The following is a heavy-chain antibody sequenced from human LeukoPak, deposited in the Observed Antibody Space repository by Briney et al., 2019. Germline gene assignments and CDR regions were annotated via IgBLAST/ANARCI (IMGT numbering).Heavy chain of an antibody. V-gene: IGHV3-23*01. CDR2: IFPSGGEI. D-gene: IGHD2/OR15-2a*01. J-gene: IGHJ5*02. CDR3: AKISNSRTNWFDP. CDR1: GFTFSTFA. Sequence: GGSLRLSCAASGFTFSTFAMIWVRQPPGKGLEWVSSIFPSGGEIHYADSVKGRFTISRDNSKNTLYLQMNSLRTEDTAVYYCAKISNSRTNWFDPWGQGTLVTVSS.